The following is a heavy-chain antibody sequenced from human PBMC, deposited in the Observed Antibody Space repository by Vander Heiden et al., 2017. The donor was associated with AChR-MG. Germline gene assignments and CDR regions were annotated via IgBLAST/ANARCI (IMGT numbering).Heavy chain of an antibody. CDR2: MYPGEFDT. J-gene: IGHJ4*02. D-gene: IGHD2-15*01. CDR1: GYTFTTYY. V-gene: IGHV5-51*01. Sequence: EAQLVQSGAEVKKPGESLKISCKISGYTFTTYYLGRVRQMPGKGLEWMGMMYPGEFDTRYSPSFQGQVTISVDKSISTAYLQWGSLKASDTAMYYCARGRYCSGGTCYWDFDYWGQGTLVTVSS. CDR3: ARGRYCSGGTCYWDFDY.